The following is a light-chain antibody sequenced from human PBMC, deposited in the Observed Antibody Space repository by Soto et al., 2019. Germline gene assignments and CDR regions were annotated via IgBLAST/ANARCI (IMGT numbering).Light chain of an antibody. CDR1: ESIDNW. CDR3: QQYHTDWT. V-gene: IGKV1-5*01. CDR2: DAS. Sequence: DIQMTQSPSTLSASVGDTVTITCRASESIDNWLAWYQQKPGNAPKLLIFDASTLVRGVPSRFSGRGSGTEFTLTISSLQADDYATFYCQQYHTDWTFGQGTKVEI. J-gene: IGKJ1*01.